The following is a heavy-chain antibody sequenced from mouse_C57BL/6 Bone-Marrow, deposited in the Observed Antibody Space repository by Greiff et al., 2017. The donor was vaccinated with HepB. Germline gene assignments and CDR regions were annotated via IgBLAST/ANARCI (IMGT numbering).Heavy chain of an antibody. CDR1: GFTFSSYA. J-gene: IGHJ2*01. D-gene: IGHD1-3*01. CDR3: ARGEWAYYFDY. Sequence: EVQRVESGGGLVKPGGSLKLSCAASGFTFSSYAMSWVRQTPEKRLEWVATISDGGSYTYYPDNVKGRFTISRDNAKNNLYLQMSHLKSEDTAMYYCARGEWAYYFDYWGQGTTLTVSS. V-gene: IGHV5-4*01. CDR2: ISDGGSYT.